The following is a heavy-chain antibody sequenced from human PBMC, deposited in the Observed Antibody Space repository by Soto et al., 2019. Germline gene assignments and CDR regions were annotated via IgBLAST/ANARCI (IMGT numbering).Heavy chain of an antibody. J-gene: IGHJ4*02. D-gene: IGHD2-21*01. Sequence: KTSETLSLTCTVSGGSISSGGYYWSWIRQHPGKGLEWIGYIYYSGSTYYNPSLKSRVTISVDTSKNQFSLKLSSVTAADTAVYYCARGGLGLPLDYWGQGTLVTVSS. CDR3: ARGGLGLPLDY. CDR2: IYYSGST. V-gene: IGHV4-31*03. CDR1: GGSISSGGYY.